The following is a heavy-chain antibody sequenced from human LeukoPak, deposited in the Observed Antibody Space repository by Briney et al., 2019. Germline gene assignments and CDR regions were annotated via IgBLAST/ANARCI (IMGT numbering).Heavy chain of an antibody. D-gene: IGHD5-18*01. CDR3: ARGYSYGRSYYYYGMDV. Sequence: SETLSLTCTVSGGSISSSYYYWGWIRQPPGKGLEWIGSIYYSGSTYYNPSLKSRVTISVDTSKNQFSLKLRSVTAADTAVYYCARGYSYGRSYYYYGMDVWGQGTTVTVSS. V-gene: IGHV4-39*01. CDR2: IYYSGST. J-gene: IGHJ6*02. CDR1: GGSISSSYYY.